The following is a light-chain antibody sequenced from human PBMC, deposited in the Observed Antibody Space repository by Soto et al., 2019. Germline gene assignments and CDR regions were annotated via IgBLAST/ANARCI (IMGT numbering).Light chain of an antibody. Sequence: IVLTQSPATLSLSPGKRATLSCRASQNISNYLIWYQQKPGQAPRLLIYDASYRATDIPPRFSGSGSGTDFTLTISSLEPEDFAVYYCQQRRSWPPTITFGQGTRLEIK. V-gene: IGKV3-11*01. J-gene: IGKJ5*01. CDR1: QNISNY. CDR2: DAS. CDR3: QQRRSWPPTIT.